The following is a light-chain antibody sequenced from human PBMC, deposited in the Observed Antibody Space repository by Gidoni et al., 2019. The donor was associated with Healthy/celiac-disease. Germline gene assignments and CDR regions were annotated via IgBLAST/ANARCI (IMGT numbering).Light chain of an antibody. V-gene: IGKV3-11*01. Sequence: DIVLTQSPATLSLSPGERATLSCRASQSVSSYLAWYQQKPGQAPRLLIYDASNRATGIPARFSGSGSGTDCTLTISSLEPEDCAVYYCQQRSNWPRALTFGGGTKVEIK. CDR3: QQRSNWPRALT. J-gene: IGKJ4*01. CDR1: QSVSSY. CDR2: DAS.